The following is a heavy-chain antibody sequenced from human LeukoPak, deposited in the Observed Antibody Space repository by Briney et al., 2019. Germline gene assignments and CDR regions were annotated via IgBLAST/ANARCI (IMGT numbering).Heavy chain of an antibody. J-gene: IGHJ4*02. D-gene: IGHD3-10*01. V-gene: IGHV4-4*02. CDR3: ARGGDRSFDY. CDR1: GVSISSNLW. Sequence: SGTLSLACAVSGVSISSNLWWTWVRQPPGKGLEWIAEIHHSGSINYNPSLKSRVTISVDKAKNQFSLNLNSVTAADTAVYYCARGGDRSFDYWGQGTLVTVSS. CDR2: IHHSGSI.